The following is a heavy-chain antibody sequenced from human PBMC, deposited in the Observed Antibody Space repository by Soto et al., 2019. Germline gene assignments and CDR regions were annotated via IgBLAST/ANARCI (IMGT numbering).Heavy chain of an antibody. CDR1: GYTFTGYY. Sequence: ASVKVSCKASGYTFTGYYMHWVRQAPGQGLEWMGWINPNSGGTNYAQKFQGWVTMTRDTSISTAYMELSRLGSDDTAVYYCARSYDSSGYYYVFDYWGQGTLVTVSS. CDR3: ARSYDSSGYYYVFDY. D-gene: IGHD3-22*01. V-gene: IGHV1-2*04. J-gene: IGHJ4*02. CDR2: INPNSGGT.